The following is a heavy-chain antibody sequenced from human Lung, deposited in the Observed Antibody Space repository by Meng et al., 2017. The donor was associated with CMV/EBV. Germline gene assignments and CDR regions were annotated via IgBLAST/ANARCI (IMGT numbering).Heavy chain of an antibody. D-gene: IGHD1-26*01. J-gene: IGHJ6*02. Sequence: GESLKISCAASGFTFSTFAMGWVRQAPGKGLQWVSVIYSGDDSTYYADSVKGRFTISRDNSKNMLYLQMNSLRAEDSAVYFCAKGKWGGYYYYYGMDVWGRGTTVTVSS. V-gene: IGHV3-23*03. CDR1: GFTFSTFA. CDR3: AKGKWGGYYYYYGMDV. CDR2: IYSGDDST.